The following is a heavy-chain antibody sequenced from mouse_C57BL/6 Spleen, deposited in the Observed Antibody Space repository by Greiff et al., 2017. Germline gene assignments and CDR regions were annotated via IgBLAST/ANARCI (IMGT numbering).Heavy chain of an antibody. CDR1: GYAFSSSW. D-gene: IGHD1-1*01. CDR2: IYPGDGDT. V-gene: IGHV1-82*01. J-gene: IGHJ3*01. CDR3: ARWGLLLEGFAY. Sequence: QVQLKQSGPELVKPGASVKISCKASGYAFSSSWMNWVKQRPGKGLEWIGRIYPGDGDTNYNGKFKGKATLTADKSSSTAYMQLSSLTSEDSAVYFCARWGLLLEGFAYWGQGTLVTVSA.